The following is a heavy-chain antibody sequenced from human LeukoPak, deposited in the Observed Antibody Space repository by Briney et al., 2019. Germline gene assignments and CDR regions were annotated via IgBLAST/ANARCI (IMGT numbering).Heavy chain of an antibody. CDR2: IKKDGSET. CDR3: ARGRYSGTTYYFDY. J-gene: IGHJ4*02. Sequence: GGSLRLSCAASGFTFSTSWMSWVRQVPGKGLEWVANIKKDGSETYYVDSVEGRFTISRDNAKNSLYLQMNSLRAEDTAMYYCARGRYSGTTYYFDYWGQGTLVTVSS. D-gene: IGHD5-12*01. CDR1: GFTFSTSW. V-gene: IGHV3-7*03.